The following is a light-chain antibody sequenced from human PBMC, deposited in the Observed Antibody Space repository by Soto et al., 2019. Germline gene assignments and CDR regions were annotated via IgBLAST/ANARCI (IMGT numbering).Light chain of an antibody. CDR1: QSVTNNY. V-gene: IGKV3-20*01. Sequence: EIVLTQSPCTLSMSPGERATLSCRASQSVTNNYLAWYQQKPDQAPRLLIYRTSTRATGIPDRFSGGGSETDFTFTISRLEPEDFAVYYCQQYGTSPWTFGQGTKVEFK. CDR3: QQYGTSPWT. J-gene: IGKJ1*01. CDR2: RTS.